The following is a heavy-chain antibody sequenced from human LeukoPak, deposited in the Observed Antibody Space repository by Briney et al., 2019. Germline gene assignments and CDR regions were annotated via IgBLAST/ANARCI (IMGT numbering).Heavy chain of an antibody. J-gene: IGHJ5*02. CDR2: IYSGGST. CDR1: GFTVSSNY. V-gene: IGHV3-53*01. Sequence: GGSLRLSCAASGFTVSSNYMSWVRQAPGKGLEWVSVIYSGGSTYYADSVKGRFTISRDNSKSTLYIQMNSLRAEDTAVYYCARSGESVDTAMVSWFDPWGQGTLVTVSS. CDR3: ARSGESVDTAMVSWFDP. D-gene: IGHD5-18*01.